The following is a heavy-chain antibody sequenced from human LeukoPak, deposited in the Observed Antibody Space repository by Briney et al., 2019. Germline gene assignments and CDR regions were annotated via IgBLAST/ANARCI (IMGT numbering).Heavy chain of an antibody. V-gene: IGHV1-2*02. CDR3: ARLLWFGELLSSYFDY. CDR2: INPNSGGT. J-gene: IGHJ4*02. D-gene: IGHD3-10*01. Sequence: GASVKVSCKASGYTFTDYYIHWVRQAPGQGLEWMGWINPNSGGTNYAQKFQGRVTMTRDTSISTAYMDLSRLRSDDTAVYYCARLLWFGELLSSYFDYWGQGTLVTVSS. CDR1: GYTFTDYY.